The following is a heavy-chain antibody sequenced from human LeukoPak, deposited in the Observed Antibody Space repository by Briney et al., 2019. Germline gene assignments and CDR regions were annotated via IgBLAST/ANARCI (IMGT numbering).Heavy chain of an antibody. CDR3: ARVDPWD. CDR1: GYTLTELS. D-gene: IGHD3-16*01. Sequence: ASVKVSCKVSGYTLTELSMHWVRQAPGQGLEWMGWINPNSGGTNYAQKFQGRVTMTRDTSISTAYMELSRLRSDDTAVYYCARVDPWDWGQGTLVTVSS. CDR2: INPNSGGT. J-gene: IGHJ4*02. V-gene: IGHV1-2*02.